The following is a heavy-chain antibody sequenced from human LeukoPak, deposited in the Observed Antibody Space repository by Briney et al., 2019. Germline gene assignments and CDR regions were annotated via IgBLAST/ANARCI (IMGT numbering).Heavy chain of an antibody. CDR2: ISGPGGLT. CDR1: RFTFSTYT. J-gene: IGHJ4*01. V-gene: IGHV3-23*01. D-gene: IGHD3-9*01. CDR3: ASSYHDILTGPTELNY. Sequence: GGSLRLSCAASRFTFSTYTMTWVRQAPGKGLEWVSGISGPGGLTDYADSVKGRFTISRDNSKNTVFLQMNRLRVEDTAVYYCASSYHDILTGPTELNYWGQGTLVTVSS.